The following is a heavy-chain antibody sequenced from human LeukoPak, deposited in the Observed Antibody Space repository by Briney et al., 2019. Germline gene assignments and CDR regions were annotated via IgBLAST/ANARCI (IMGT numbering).Heavy chain of an antibody. CDR3: ARAHSIASYYYGVDV. D-gene: IGHD2/OR15-2a*01. CDR1: GDSISRSGYY. J-gene: IGHJ6*02. Sequence: SETLSLTCTVSGDSISRSGYYWVWIRQPSGKGLEWIGSMHYSGSTYYNPSLKSRVTISVDTSKNQFSLKLSSVTAADTAVYYCARAHSIASYYYGVDVWGQGTTVTVSS. V-gene: IGHV4-39*07. CDR2: MHYSGST.